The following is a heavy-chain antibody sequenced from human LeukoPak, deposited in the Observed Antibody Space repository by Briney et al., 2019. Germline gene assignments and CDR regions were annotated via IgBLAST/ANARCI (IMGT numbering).Heavy chain of an antibody. J-gene: IGHJ4*02. CDR2: INHSGST. V-gene: IGHV4-34*01. CDR1: GGSFSNYY. CDR3: ARGFSH. Sequence: PSETLSLTCAVYGGSFSNYYWSWLRQPPGKGLEWIGEINHSGSTTYNPPLKSRVTMSIDTSKNQFSLRLSSVTAADTAVYYCARGFSHWGQGTLVTVSS.